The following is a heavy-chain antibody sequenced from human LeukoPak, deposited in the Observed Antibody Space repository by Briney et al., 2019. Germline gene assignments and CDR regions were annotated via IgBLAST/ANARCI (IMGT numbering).Heavy chain of an antibody. V-gene: IGHV4-61*01. CDR2: IYYSGST. CDR3: ARARNGPYYGSGSPNWFDP. CDR1: GGSVSSGSYY. D-gene: IGHD3-10*01. Sequence: PSETLSLICTVSGGSVSSGSYYWSWIRQPPGKGLEWIGYIYYSGSTNYNPSLKSRVTISVDTSKNQFSLKLSSVTAADTAVYYCARARNGPYYGSGSPNWFDPWGQGTLVTVSS. J-gene: IGHJ5*02.